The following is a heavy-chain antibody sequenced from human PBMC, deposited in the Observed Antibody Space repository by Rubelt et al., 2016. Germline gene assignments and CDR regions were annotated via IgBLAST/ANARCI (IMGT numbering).Heavy chain of an antibody. CDR3: ATGIVVVPAHVQCRDY. V-gene: IGHV1-24*01. D-gene: IGHD2-2*01. CDR1: GYTLTELS. J-gene: IGHJ4*02. CDR2: FVPEDGDT. Sequence: QVQLVQSGAEVKKPGASVKVSCKFSGYTLTELSMHWVRQAPGKGPEWMGGFVPEDGDTIYAQKFQSRVTMTANTSTDTEYMGLSRLRSEDTAVYYCATGIVVVPAHVQCRDYWGQGTLVTVSS.